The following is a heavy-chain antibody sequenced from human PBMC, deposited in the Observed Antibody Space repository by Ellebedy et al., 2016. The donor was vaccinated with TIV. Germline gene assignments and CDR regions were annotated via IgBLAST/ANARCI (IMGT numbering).Heavy chain of an antibody. Sequence: AASVKVSCKASGYTFSSYYMHWVRQAPGQGLEWMGIVYPSGESRTYAQKLLGRLTMTRDTSTSTVYMEVSGLRSEDTAVYYCAREGPLAAPRINDAFDMWGQGTMVTVSS. CDR2: VYPSGESR. V-gene: IGHV1-46*04. CDR3: AREGPLAAPRINDAFDM. CDR1: GYTFSSYY. J-gene: IGHJ3*02. D-gene: IGHD6-25*01.